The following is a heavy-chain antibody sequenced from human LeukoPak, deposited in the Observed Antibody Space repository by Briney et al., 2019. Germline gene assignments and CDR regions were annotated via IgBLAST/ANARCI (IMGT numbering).Heavy chain of an antibody. CDR1: GFTFSDYY. Sequence: GGSLRLSCAASGFTFSDYYMSWIRQAPGKGLEWVSYISSSGSTTYYADSVKGRFTISRDNAKNSLYLQMNSLRAEDTAVYYCARDQVRYDISTGYSSTGYMDVWGKGTTVTVSS. V-gene: IGHV3-11*04. D-gene: IGHD3-9*01. CDR3: ARDQVRYDISTGYSSTGYMDV. CDR2: ISSSGSTT. J-gene: IGHJ6*03.